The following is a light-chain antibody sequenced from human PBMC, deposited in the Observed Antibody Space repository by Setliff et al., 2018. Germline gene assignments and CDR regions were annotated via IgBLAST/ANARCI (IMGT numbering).Light chain of an antibody. CDR3: YSFAGGSTFVV. CDR2: EVT. J-gene: IGLJ2*01. V-gene: IGLV2-23*02. Sequence: SVLTQPASVSGSPGQSITISCTGTSSDTGSYNLVSWYQHHPGKAPKLMIYEVTKRPSGVSNRFSGSKSGNTASLTISGLQAEDETDYYCYSFAGGSTFVVFGGGTKVTVL. CDR1: SSDTGSYNL.